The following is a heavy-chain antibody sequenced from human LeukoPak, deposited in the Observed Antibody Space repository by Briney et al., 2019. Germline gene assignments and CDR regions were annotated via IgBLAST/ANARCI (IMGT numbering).Heavy chain of an antibody. V-gene: IGHV4-59*12. Sequence: SETLSLTCTVSGGSISSYYWSWIRQPPGKGLEWIGYIYYSGSTNYNPSLKSRVTISVDTSKNQSSLKLSSVTAADTAVYYCARTVARRITMDRGVPPPHFDYWGQGTLVTVSS. CDR3: ARTVARRITMDRGVPPPHFDY. CDR1: GGSISSYY. J-gene: IGHJ4*02. CDR2: IYYSGST. D-gene: IGHD3-10*01.